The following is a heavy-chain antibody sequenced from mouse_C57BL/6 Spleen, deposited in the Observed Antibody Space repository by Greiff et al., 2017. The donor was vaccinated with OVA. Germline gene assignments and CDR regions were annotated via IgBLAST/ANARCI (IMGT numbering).Heavy chain of an antibody. CDR3: AITTVVSPYYYAMDY. CDR1: GYTFTTYP. D-gene: IGHD1-1*01. CDR2: FHPYNDDT. J-gene: IGHJ4*01. V-gene: IGHV1-47*01. Sequence: QVQLKQSGAELVKPGASVKMSCKASGYTFTTYPIEWMKQNPGQSLEWIGNFHPYNDDTKYNEKFKGKATLTVEKSSSTVYLQLSRLTSDDSAVYDCAITTVVSPYYYAMDYWGQGTSVTVSS.